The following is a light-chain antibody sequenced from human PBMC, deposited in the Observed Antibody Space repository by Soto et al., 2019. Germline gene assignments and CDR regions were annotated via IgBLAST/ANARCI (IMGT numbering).Light chain of an antibody. Sequence: EIVMTQSPVTLSVSPGERATLSCRASQSVRSNLAWYQQKPGHAPRLLIYDTSSRATCIPARFSGSGTGTEFTLTISSLQSEDFAVYYCQQYNNWPPYTFGQGTKLEIK. CDR3: QQYNNWPPYT. J-gene: IGKJ2*01. CDR1: QSVRSN. V-gene: IGKV3-15*01. CDR2: DTS.